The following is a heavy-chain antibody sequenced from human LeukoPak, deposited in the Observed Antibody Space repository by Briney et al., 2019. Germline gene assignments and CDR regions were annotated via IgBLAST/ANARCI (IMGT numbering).Heavy chain of an antibody. CDR3: ARGVGSSESNWFDP. CDR1: GGSISSYY. Sequence: PSETLSLTCTVSGGSISSYYWSWIRQPPGKGLEWIGYIYYSGSTNYNPSLKSRVTISVDTSKNQFSLKLSSVTAADTAVYYCARGVGSSESNWFDPWGQGTLVTVSS. CDR2: IYYSGST. D-gene: IGHD3-10*01. J-gene: IGHJ5*02. V-gene: IGHV4-59*08.